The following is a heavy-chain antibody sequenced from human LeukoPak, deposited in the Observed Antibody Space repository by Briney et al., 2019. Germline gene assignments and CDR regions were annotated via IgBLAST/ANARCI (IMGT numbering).Heavy chain of an antibody. CDR2: ISAYNGNT. J-gene: IGHJ4*02. CDR1: GYTFTSYG. D-gene: IGHD1-1*01. Sequence: ASVKVSCKASGYTFTSYGISWVRQAPGRGLEWMGWISAYNGNTNYAQKLQGRVTMTTDTSTSTAYMELRSLRSDDTAVYYCAREMTKAANSSWYNWNEAPLGWGQGTLVTVSS. V-gene: IGHV1-18*01. CDR3: AREMTKAANSSWYNWNEAPLG.